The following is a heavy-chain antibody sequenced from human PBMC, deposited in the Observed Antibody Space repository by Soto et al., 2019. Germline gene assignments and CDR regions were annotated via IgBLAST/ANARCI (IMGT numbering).Heavy chain of an antibody. CDR1: GGTFDNFI. V-gene: IGHV1-69*13. CDR2: IVPMLGTP. D-gene: IGHD1-26*01. CDR3: ARNGTYSSSLSQYSGMDV. J-gene: IGHJ6*02. Sequence: SVKVSCKASGGTFDNFIMNWVRQTPGRGREWMGGIVPMLGTPTYAEKFKGRVTISATGSTSTMYMEVTSLRSEDTAIYYCARNGTYSSSLSQYSGMDVWGQGXTVTASS.